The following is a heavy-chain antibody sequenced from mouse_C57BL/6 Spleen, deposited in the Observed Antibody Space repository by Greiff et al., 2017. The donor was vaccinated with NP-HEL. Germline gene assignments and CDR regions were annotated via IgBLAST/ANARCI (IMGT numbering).Heavy chain of an antibody. CDR2: INPNNGGT. CDR3: ASQLRRGYAMDY. D-gene: IGHD2-4*01. V-gene: IGHV1-22*01. CDR1: GYTFTDYN. J-gene: IGHJ4*01. Sequence: EVQLQQSGPELVKPGASVKMSCKASGYTFTDYNMHWVKQSHGKSLEWIGYINPNNGGTSYNQKFKGKATLTVNKSSSTAYMELRSLTSEDSAVYYCASQLRRGYAMDYWGQGTSVTVSS.